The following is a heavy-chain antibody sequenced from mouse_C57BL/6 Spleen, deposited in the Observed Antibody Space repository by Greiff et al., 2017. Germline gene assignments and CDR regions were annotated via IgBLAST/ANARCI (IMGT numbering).Heavy chain of an antibody. CDR3: ARNFYYYGSSYVGFAY. D-gene: IGHD1-1*01. J-gene: IGHJ3*01. CDR2: ILPGSGST. Sequence: QVTLKVSGAELMKPGASVKLSCKATGYTFTGYWIEWVKQRPGHGLEWIGEILPGSGSTNYNEKFKGKATFTADTSSNTAYMQLSSLTTEDSAIYYCARNFYYYGSSYVGFAYWGQGTLVTVSA. V-gene: IGHV1-9*01. CDR1: GYTFTGYW.